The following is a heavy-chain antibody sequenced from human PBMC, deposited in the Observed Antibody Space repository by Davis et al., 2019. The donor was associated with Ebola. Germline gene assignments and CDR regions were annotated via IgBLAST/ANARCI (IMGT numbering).Heavy chain of an antibody. V-gene: IGHV4-61*01. Sequence: MPGGSLRLSCTVSGGSVSGSPYFWSWIRQPPGKGLEWIGYFYYSGSTNYSPSLKSRVTISADTSKNQFTLNVRSVTAADTAVYYCARVGGSGNSNLEAFDSWGQGTLVTVSS. CDR3: ARVGGSGNSNLEAFDS. D-gene: IGHD3-22*01. CDR1: GGSVSGSPYF. CDR2: FYYSGST. J-gene: IGHJ4*02.